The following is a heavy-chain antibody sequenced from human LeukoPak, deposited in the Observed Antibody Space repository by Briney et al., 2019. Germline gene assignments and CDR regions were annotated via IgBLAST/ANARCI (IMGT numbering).Heavy chain of an antibody. J-gene: IGHJ6*02. CDR3: ARDPVTVYYGMDV. D-gene: IGHD4-11*01. V-gene: IGHV3-53*01. Sequence: PGGSLRFSCAASGFTVSSSYMSWVRQAPGKGLEWASVIYTSGTTYYADSVKGRFTISRDNPKNTLYLQMNNLRAEDTAVYYCARDPVTVYYGMDVWGQGTTVTVSS. CDR1: GFTVSSSY. CDR2: IYTSGTT.